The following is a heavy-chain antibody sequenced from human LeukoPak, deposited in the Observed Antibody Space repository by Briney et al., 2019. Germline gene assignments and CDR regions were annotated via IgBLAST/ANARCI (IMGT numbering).Heavy chain of an antibody. CDR1: GYTFTSYG. CDR3: ARGNHDGFTMIPVRYWFDP. D-gene: IGHD3-22*01. Sequence: ASVKVSCKASGYTFTSYGISWVRQAPGQGLEWMGWISAYNGNTNYAQKLQGRVTMTTDTSTSTAYMELRSLRSDDTAVYYCARGNHDGFTMIPVRYWFDPWGQGTLVTVSP. CDR2: ISAYNGNT. J-gene: IGHJ5*02. V-gene: IGHV1-18*01.